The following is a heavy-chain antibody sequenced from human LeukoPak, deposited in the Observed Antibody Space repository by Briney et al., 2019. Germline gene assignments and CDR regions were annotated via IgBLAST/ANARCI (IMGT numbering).Heavy chain of an antibody. V-gene: IGHV3-23*01. J-gene: IGHJ6*02. Sequence: GGPLRLSCAASGFTFSSYAMSWVRQAPGKGLEWVSAISGSGGSTYYADSVKGRFTISRDNSKNTLYLQMDSLRAEDTAVYYCAKDLIGVGGSYAPYYYYGMDVWGQGTTVTVSS. CDR3: AKDLIGVGGSYAPYYYYGMDV. D-gene: IGHD1-26*01. CDR2: ISGSGGST. CDR1: GFTFSSYA.